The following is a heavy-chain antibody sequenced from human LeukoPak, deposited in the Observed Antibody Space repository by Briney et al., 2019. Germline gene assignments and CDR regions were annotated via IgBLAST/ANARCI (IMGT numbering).Heavy chain of an antibody. D-gene: IGHD3-10*01. CDR3: ARMISGGSGSPDWFDP. J-gene: IGHJ5*02. CDR1: GFTFDDYG. CDR2: INWNGGST. Sequence: GGPLRLSCAASGFTFDDYGMSWVRQAPGKGLEWVSAINWNGGSTAYADSVKGRFTISRDNAKNSLYLQMISLRAEDTALYYCARMISGGSGSPDWFDPWGQGTLVTVSS. V-gene: IGHV3-20*04.